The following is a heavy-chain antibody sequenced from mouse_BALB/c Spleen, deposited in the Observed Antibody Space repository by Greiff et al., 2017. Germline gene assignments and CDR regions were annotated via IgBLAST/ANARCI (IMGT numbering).Heavy chain of an antibody. D-gene: IGHD2-2*01. CDR3: ARSGLRSYWYFDV. J-gene: IGHJ1*01. CDR1: GYSFTDYI. V-gene: IGHV1-39*01. Sequence: EVQLQQTGPELVKPGASVKISCKASGYSFTDYIMLWVKQSHGKSLEWIGNINPYYGSTSYNLKFKGKATLTVDKSSSTAYMQLNSLTSEDSAVYYCARSGLRSYWYFDVWGAGTTVTVSS. CDR2: INPYYGST.